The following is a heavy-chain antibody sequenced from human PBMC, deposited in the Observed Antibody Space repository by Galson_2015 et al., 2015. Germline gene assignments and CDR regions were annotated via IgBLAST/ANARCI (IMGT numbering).Heavy chain of an antibody. CDR1: GFTFSSYR. CDR2: ISSSSSYI. D-gene: IGHD3-10*01. Sequence: SLRLSCAASGFTFSSYRMNWVRQAPGKGLEWVSSISSSSSYIYYADSVKGRFTISRDNAKNSLYLQMNSLRAEDTAVYYCARDAPGCYGSGRDPRKNYYYYMDVWGKGTTVTVSS. CDR3: ARDAPGCYGSGRDPRKNYYYYMDV. J-gene: IGHJ6*03. V-gene: IGHV3-21*01.